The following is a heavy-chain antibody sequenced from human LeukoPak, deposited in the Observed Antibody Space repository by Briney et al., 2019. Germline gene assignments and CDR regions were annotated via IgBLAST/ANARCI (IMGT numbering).Heavy chain of an antibody. CDR2: ISSSSSYI. CDR3: ANGDGQYYFDY. V-gene: IGHV3-21*01. J-gene: IGHJ4*02. CDR1: GFTFSSYS. D-gene: IGHD5-24*01. Sequence: GGSLRLSCAASGFTFSSYSMNWVRQAPGKGLEWVSSISSSSSYIYYADSVNGRFTISRDNAKNSLYLQMNSLRAEDTAMYYCANGDGQYYFDYWGQGTLVTVSS.